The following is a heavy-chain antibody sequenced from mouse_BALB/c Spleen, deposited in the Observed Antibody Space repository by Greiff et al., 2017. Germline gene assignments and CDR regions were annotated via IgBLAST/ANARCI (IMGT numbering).Heavy chain of an antibody. J-gene: IGHJ1*01. CDR3: ARCHYGSEGYFDV. CDR1: GYTFTSYV. D-gene: IGHD1-1*01. CDR2: INPYNDGT. Sequence: EVQVVESGPELVKPGASVKMSCKASGYTFTSYVMHWVKQKPGQGLEWIGYINPYNDGTKYNEKFKGKATLTSDKSSSTAYMELSSLTSEDSAVYYCARCHYGSEGYFDVWGAGTTVTVSS. V-gene: IGHV1-14*01.